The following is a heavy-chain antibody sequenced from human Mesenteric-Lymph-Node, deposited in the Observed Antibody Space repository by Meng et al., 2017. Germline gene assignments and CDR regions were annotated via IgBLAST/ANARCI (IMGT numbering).Heavy chain of an antibody. CDR2: TYYRSKYYN. Sequence: QLPLARTCLVNPPQNLSLTCAISGDSVPSNSAAWNWIRQSPSRGLEWLGRTYYRSKYYNDYALSVKSRITINPDTSKNQFSLQLNSVTPEDTAIYYCARDWGDVRGGFDFWGQGTLVTVSS. CDR3: ARDWGDVRGGFDF. J-gene: IGHJ4*02. V-gene: IGHV6-1*01. CDR1: GDSVPSNSAA. D-gene: IGHD3-10*02.